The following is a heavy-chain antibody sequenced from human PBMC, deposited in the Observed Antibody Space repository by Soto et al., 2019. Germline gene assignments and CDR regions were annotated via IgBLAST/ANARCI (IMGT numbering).Heavy chain of an antibody. D-gene: IGHD2-15*01. CDR3: AKRRGAGGHFDY. J-gene: IGHJ4*02. V-gene: IGHV3-23*01. CDR1: GFTFSSYA. CDR2: VSIGGST. Sequence: GGSLRLSCAASGFTFSSYAMGWVRQGPGKGLEWVAVVSIGGSTHYADSVRGRFTISRDNSKNTLSLQMNSLTAEDTAVYFCAKRRGAGGHFDYWGQGAPVTVSS.